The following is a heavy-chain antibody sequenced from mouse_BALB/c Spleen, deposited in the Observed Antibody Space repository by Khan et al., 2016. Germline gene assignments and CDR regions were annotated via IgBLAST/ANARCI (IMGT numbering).Heavy chain of an antibody. Sequence: EVQLQESGPSLVKPSQTLSLTCSVTGDSITSGYWNWIRKFPGNKLEYMGYISYSGGTYNNPSLKSRISITRDTSKNQYYLQLNSVTTEDTGTYCCVRYDGSSYVRGMDYWGQGLSVTVSS. D-gene: IGHD1-1*01. CDR2: ISYSGGT. CDR1: GDSITSGY. CDR3: VRYDGSSYVRGMDY. V-gene: IGHV3-8*02. J-gene: IGHJ4*01.